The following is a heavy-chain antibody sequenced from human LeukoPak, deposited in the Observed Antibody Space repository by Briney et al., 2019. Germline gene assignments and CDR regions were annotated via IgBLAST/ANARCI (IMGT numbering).Heavy chain of an antibody. CDR1: GGSFSGYY. J-gene: IGHJ5*02. Sequence: SETLSLTCAVYGGSFSGYYWSWIRQPPGKGLEWIGEINHSGSTIYNPSLKSRVTISVDTSKNQFSLKLSSVTAADTAVYYCARVGGFLTNWFDPWGQGTLVTVSS. CDR2: INHSGST. D-gene: IGHD3-16*01. V-gene: IGHV4-34*01. CDR3: ARVGGFLTNWFDP.